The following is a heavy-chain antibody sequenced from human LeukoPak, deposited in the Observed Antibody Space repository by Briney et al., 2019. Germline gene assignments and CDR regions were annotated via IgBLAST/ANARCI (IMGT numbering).Heavy chain of an antibody. D-gene: IGHD5-18*01. CDR2: INHSGST. CDR3: ARGGYSYGSTGDAFDI. Sequence: SETLSLTCAVYGESFSGYYWSWIRQPPGKGLEWIGEINHSGSTNYNPSLKSRVTISVDTSKNQFSLKLSSVTAADTAVYYCARGGYSYGSTGDAFDIWGQGTMVTVSS. V-gene: IGHV4-34*01. CDR1: GESFSGYY. J-gene: IGHJ3*02.